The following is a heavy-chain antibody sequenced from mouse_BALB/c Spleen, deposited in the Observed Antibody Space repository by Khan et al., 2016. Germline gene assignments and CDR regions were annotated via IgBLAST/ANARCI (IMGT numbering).Heavy chain of an antibody. CDR2: INPDSSTI. D-gene: IGHD1-2*01. J-gene: IGHJ2*01. CDR1: GFAFSRYW. V-gene: IGHV4-1*02. Sequence: EVQLQESGGGLVQPGGSLKLSCAASGFAFSRYWMSWVRQAPGKGLEWIGEINPDSSTINYTPSLKDKFIISRDNANNTLYLQMSKVRSEDTALYFCARLHYYGYMNYWGQGTTLTVSS. CDR3: ARLHYYGYMNY.